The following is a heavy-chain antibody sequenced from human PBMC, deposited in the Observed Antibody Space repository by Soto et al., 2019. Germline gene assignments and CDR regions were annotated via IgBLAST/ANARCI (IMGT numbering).Heavy chain of an antibody. CDR1: GISLSDARVI. CDR3: ARMVTGSFPCDYYFDY. D-gene: IGHD1-26*01. J-gene: IGHJ4*02. CDR2: IFSSDEE. V-gene: IGHV2-26*01. Sequence: QVTLTESGPVLVRPTETLTLTCTVSGISLSDARVIVSWIRQPPGKALEWLAHIFSSDEEAYNTSLRTRLTISKDTSKSQVVLTLTSMDPLDTATYYCARMVTGSFPCDYYFDYWGQGTLVTVSS.